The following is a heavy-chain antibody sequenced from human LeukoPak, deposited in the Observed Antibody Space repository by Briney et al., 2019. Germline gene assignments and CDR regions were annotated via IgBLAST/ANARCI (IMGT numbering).Heavy chain of an antibody. CDR2: MNPNSGNT. CDR1: GYTFTSYD. D-gene: IGHD4-17*01. CDR3: ARFNYGDSTLDY. V-gene: IGHV1-8*01. J-gene: IGHJ4*02. Sequence: ASVKVSCKSSGYTFTSYDINWVRPATGQGLEWMGWMNPNSGNTGYAQKFQGRVTMTRNTSISTAYMELSSLRSEDTAVYYCARFNYGDSTLDYWGQGTLVTVSS.